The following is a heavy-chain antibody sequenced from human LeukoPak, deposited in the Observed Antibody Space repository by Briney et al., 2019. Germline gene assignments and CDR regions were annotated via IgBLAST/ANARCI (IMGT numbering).Heavy chain of an antibody. J-gene: IGHJ4*02. CDR2: ISGSGGST. CDR3: AKGSDIVVARNSFDY. Sequence: GGSLRLSCAASGFTFSSYAMSWVRQAPGKGLEWVSGISGSGGSTFYADSVKGRFTISRDNSRTTLFLQMNSLRAEDTAVYYCAKGSDIVVARNSFDYWGQGTLVTVSS. D-gene: IGHD2-2*01. CDR1: GFTFSSYA. V-gene: IGHV3-23*01.